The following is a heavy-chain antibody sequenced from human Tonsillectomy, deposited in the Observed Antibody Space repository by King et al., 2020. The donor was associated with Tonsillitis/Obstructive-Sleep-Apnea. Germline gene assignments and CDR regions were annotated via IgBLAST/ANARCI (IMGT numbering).Heavy chain of an antibody. CDR1: GFTVSSNY. Sequence: VQLVESGGGLIQPGGSLRLSCAASGFTVSSNYMSWVCQAPGKGLEWVSVIYSGGSTYYADSVKVRFTISRDNSKNTLYLQMNSLRAEDTAVYYCARSIVVPAPLDYWGQGTLVTVSS. J-gene: IGHJ4*02. D-gene: IGHD2-2*01. V-gene: IGHV3-53*01. CDR3: ARSIVVPAPLDY. CDR2: IYSGGST.